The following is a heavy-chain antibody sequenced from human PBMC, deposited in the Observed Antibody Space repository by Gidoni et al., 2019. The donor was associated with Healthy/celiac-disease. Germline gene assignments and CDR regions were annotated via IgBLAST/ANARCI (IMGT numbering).Heavy chain of an antibody. Sequence: QVQLVESGGGVVQPGRSLRLSCAASGFTFSSYGMHWVRQAPGKGLEWVAVIWYDGSNKYYADSVKGRFTISRDNSKNTLYLQMNSLRAEDTAVYYCARDLMTTVTGPDYWGQGTPVTVSS. CDR1: GFTFSSYG. CDR2: IWYDGSNK. V-gene: IGHV3-33*01. D-gene: IGHD4-17*01. CDR3: ARDLMTTVTGPDY. J-gene: IGHJ4*02.